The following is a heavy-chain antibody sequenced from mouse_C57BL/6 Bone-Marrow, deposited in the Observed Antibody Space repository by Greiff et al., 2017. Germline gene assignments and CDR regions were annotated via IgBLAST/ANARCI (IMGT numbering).Heavy chain of an antibody. CDR3: AREQLRFGWFAY. D-gene: IGHD3-2*02. Sequence: QVQLQQPGAELVRPGSSVKLSCKASGYTFTSYWMHWVKQRPIQGLEWIGNIDPSDSETHYNQKFKDKATLTVDKSSSTAYMQLSSLTSEDSAVYYCAREQLRFGWFAYWGRGTLVTVSA. CDR2: IDPSDSET. CDR1: GYTFTSYW. V-gene: IGHV1-52*01. J-gene: IGHJ3*01.